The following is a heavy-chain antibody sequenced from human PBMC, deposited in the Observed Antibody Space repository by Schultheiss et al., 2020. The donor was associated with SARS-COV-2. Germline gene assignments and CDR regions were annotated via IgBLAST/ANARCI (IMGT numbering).Heavy chain of an antibody. D-gene: IGHD5-12*01. J-gene: IGHJ3*02. Sequence: GGSLRLSCAASGFTVSSYGMHWVRQAPGKGLEWVANIKQDGSEKYYVDSVKGRFTISRDNAKNLLYLQMNSLRAEDTAVYYCAREGSGYAFDIWGQGTMVTVSS. CDR3: AREGSGYAFDI. CDR1: GFTVSSYG. CDR2: IKQDGSEK. V-gene: IGHV3-7*01.